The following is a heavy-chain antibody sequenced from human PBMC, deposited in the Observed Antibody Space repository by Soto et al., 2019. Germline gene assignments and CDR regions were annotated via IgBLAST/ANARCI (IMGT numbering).Heavy chain of an antibody. CDR1: GFTFSSYW. CDR3: ARDWAIFGVVTPVMDV. J-gene: IGHJ6*02. V-gene: IGHV3-7*01. D-gene: IGHD3-3*01. CDR2: IKQDGSEK. Sequence: GGSLRLSCAASGFTFSSYWMSWVRQAPGKGLEWVANIKQDGSEKYYVDSVKGRFTISRDNAKNSLYLQMNSLRAEDTAVYYCARDWAIFGVVTPVMDVWGQGTTVTAP.